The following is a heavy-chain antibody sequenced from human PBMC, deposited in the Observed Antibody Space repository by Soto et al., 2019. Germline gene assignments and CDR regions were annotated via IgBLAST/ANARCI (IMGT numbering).Heavy chain of an antibody. CDR3: ARLGVIAAAGPRGDY. J-gene: IGHJ4*02. D-gene: IGHD6-13*01. Sequence: QLQLQESGPGLVKPSETLSLTCTVSGGSISSSSYYWGWIRQPPGKGLEWIGSIYYSGSTYYNPSLKSRVTIXXAXSXTQFSLKLSSVTAADTAVYYCARLGVIAAAGPRGDYWGQGTLVTVSS. V-gene: IGHV4-39*01. CDR2: IYYSGST. CDR1: GGSISSSSYY.